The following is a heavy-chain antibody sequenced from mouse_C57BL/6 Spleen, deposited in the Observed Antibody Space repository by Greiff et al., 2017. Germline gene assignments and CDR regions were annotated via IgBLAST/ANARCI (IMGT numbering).Heavy chain of an antibody. Sequence: QVQLQQSGAELVKPGASVKISCKASGYAFSSYWMNWVKQRPGKGLEWIGQIYPGDGDTNYNGKFKGKATLTADKSSSTAYMELRSLTSEDSAVYYCARFKGVSGYFDVWGTGTTVTVSS. CDR2: IYPGDGDT. J-gene: IGHJ1*03. V-gene: IGHV1-80*01. CDR3: ARFKGVSGYFDV. CDR1: GYAFSSYW.